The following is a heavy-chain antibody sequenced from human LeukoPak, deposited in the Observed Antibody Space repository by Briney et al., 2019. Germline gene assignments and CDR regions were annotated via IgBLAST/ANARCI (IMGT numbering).Heavy chain of an antibody. CDR1: GGSISSSSYY. CDR2: IYYSGST. CDR3: HLFGDDAFDI. Sequence: PSETLSLTCTVSGGSISSSSYYWGWIRQPPGKGLEWIGSIYYSGSTYYNPSLKSRVTISVDTSKNQCSLKLSSVTAADTAVYYCHLFGDDAFDIWGQGTMVTVSS. D-gene: IGHD3-10*01. J-gene: IGHJ3*02. V-gene: IGHV4-39*01.